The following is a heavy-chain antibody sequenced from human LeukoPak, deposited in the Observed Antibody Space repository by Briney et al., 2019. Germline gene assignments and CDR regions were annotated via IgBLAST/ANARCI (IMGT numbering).Heavy chain of an antibody. CDR1: GFTFSGSE. CDR3: AKVAQVTAICFDY. D-gene: IGHD2-21*02. V-gene: IGHV3-48*03. CDR2: ISNSGSTI. Sequence: GGSLRLSCAASGFTFSGSEMNWVRQAPGKGLEWVSYISNSGSTIYYGDSVKGRFTISRDNSKNTLYLQMNSLRAEDTAVYYCAKVAQVTAICFDYWGQGTLVTVSS. J-gene: IGHJ4*02.